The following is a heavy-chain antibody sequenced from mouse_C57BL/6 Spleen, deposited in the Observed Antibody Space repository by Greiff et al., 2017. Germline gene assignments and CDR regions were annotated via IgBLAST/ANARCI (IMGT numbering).Heavy chain of an antibody. CDR1: GYAFRSYW. D-gene: IGHD1-1*01. CDR2: IYPGDGDT. V-gene: IGHV1-80*01. CDR3: AIITTVVDWYFDV. Sequence: QVQLQQSGAELVKPGASVKISCKASGYAFRSYWMNWVKQRPGKGLEWIGQIYPGDGDTNYNGKFKGKATLTADKSSSTAYMQLSSLTSEDSAVYFCAIITTVVDWYFDVWGTGTTVTVSS. J-gene: IGHJ1*03.